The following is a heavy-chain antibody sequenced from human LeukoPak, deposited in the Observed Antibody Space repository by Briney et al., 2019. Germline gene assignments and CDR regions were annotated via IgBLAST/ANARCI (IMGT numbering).Heavy chain of an antibody. J-gene: IGHJ4*02. CDR3: ARLQGFQDSSGYPFDY. V-gene: IGHV4-4*09. D-gene: IGHD3-22*01. CDR1: GGSISSYY. Sequence: SETLSLTCTVSGGSISSYYWSRIRQPPGKGLEWIGYIYTSGSTNYNPSLKSRVTISVDTSKNQFSLKLSSVTAADTAVYYCARLQGFQDSSGYPFDYWGQGTLVTVSS. CDR2: IYTSGST.